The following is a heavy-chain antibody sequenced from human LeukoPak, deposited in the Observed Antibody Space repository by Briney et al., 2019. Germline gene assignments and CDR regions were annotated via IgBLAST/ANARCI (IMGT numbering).Heavy chain of an antibody. D-gene: IGHD5-24*01. V-gene: IGHV4-59*11. Sequence: SETLSLTCTVSGDSISDHYWSWIRQPPGKGLEWIGYIYSSGSTNHNPSLKSRVTISADTSQKQFSLRLSSVTAADTVVYFCARDPRRRDGYNYDAWGQGTPVTVSS. CDR1: GDSISDHY. J-gene: IGHJ5*02. CDR2: IYSSGST. CDR3: ARDPRRRDGYNYDA.